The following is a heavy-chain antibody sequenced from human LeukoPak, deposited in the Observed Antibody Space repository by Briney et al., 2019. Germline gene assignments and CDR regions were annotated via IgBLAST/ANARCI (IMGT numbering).Heavy chain of an antibody. J-gene: IGHJ5*02. Sequence: ETLSLTCTVSGGSISSYYWSWIRQPPGKGLEWIGYTYYSGSTNYNPSLKSRVTISVDTSKNQFSLKLSSVTAADTAVYYCARHIVVVPAGIVLFDPWGQGTLVTVSS. CDR3: ARHIVVVPAGIVLFDP. D-gene: IGHD2-2*01. V-gene: IGHV4-59*08. CDR2: TYYSGST. CDR1: GGSISSYY.